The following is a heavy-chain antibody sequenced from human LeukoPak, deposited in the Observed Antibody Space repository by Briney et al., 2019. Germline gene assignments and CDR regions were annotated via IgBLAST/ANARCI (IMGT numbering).Heavy chain of an antibody. Sequence: SETLSLTCTVSGGSISSYYWGWIRQPPGKGLEWIGSIYYSGSTYYNPSLKSRVTLSMDTSKNQFSLKLRSVTAADTGVYFCARFPYFEGFDYWGPGTQVIVSS. CDR3: ARFPYFEGFDY. CDR1: GGSISSYY. J-gene: IGHJ4*02. D-gene: IGHD3-9*01. V-gene: IGHV4-39*07. CDR2: IYYSGST.